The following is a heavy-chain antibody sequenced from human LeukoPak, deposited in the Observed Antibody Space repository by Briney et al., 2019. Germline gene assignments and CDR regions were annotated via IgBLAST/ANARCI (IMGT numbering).Heavy chain of an antibody. CDR3: ATAYSNYGFDY. D-gene: IGHD4-11*01. V-gene: IGHV3-11*04. Sequence: GGSLRLSCAASGFTFSDYYMSWIRQAPGKGLEWVSYISSSGSTIYYADSVKGRFTISRDNAKNSLYLQMNSPRAEDTAVYYCATAYSNYGFDYWGQGTLVTVSS. CDR1: GFTFSDYY. CDR2: ISSSGSTI. J-gene: IGHJ4*02.